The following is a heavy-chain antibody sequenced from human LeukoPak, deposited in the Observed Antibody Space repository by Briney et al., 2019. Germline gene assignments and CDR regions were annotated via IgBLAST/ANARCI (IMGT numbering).Heavy chain of an antibody. V-gene: IGHV3-23*01. D-gene: IGHD4-17*01. J-gene: IGHJ3*02. CDR1: GFTFSSYA. CDR2: ISGSGGST. Sequence: GGSLRLSCAASGFTFSSYAMSWVRQAPGKGLEWVSAISGSGGSTYYADSVKGRFTISRDNSKNTLYLQMNSLRAEDTAVYYCAKGGWGHGDYNLDAFDIWGQGTMVTVSS. CDR3: AKGGWGHGDYNLDAFDI.